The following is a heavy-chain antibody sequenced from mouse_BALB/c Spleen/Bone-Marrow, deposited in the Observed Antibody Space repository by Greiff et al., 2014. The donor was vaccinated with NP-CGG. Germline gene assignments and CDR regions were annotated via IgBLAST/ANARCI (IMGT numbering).Heavy chain of an antibody. D-gene: IGHD1-1*01. CDR1: GYTFTTYW. Sequence: QVHVKQFGAELAKPGASVKMSCKASGYTFTTYWMHWVKQRPGQGLEWIGYINPSTGYTEYIQKFKDKATLTADKSSSTAYMQLNSLTSEDSSVYYCVLITPVVSDYWGQGTTLTVSS. J-gene: IGHJ2*01. CDR2: INPSTGYT. V-gene: IGHV1-7*01. CDR3: VLITPVVSDY.